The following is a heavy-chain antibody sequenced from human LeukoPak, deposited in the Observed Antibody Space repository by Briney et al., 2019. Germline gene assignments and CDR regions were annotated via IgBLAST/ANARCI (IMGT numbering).Heavy chain of an antibody. J-gene: IGHJ4*02. Sequence: PSETLSLTCAVYGGSFSGYYWSWIRQPPGKGLEWIGEINHSGSTNYNPSLKSRVTISVDTSKNQFSLKLSSVTAADTAVYYCARFKVGGFLGYSGVTAMVKGFDYWGQGTLVTVSS. CDR1: GGSFSGYY. D-gene: IGHD5-18*01. V-gene: IGHV4-34*01. CDR3: ARFKVGGFLGYSGVTAMVKGFDY. CDR2: INHSGST.